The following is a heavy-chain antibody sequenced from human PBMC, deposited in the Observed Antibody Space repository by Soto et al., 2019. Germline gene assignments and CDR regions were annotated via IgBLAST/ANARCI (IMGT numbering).Heavy chain of an antibody. CDR1: GITFSTYA. J-gene: IGHJ5*02. D-gene: IGHD5-12*01. CDR2: INAGNGNT. Sequence: QVQLVQSGAEVKKPGASVKVSCKASGITFSTYAIHWVRQAPGQRLEWMGWINAGNGNTRYSQKFQGRVTLTRDTSASTAYMDLSSVSSEDTTIYYCARAISGYVTWGQGKVVTAPS. CDR3: ARAISGYVT. V-gene: IGHV1-3*01.